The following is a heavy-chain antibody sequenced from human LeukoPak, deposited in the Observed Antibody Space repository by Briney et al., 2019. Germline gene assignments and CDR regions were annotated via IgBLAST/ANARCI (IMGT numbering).Heavy chain of an antibody. Sequence: SETLSLTCTVSGYSISSGYYWGWIRQPPGKGLEWIGSIYHSGSTNYNPSLKSRVTISVDTSKNQFSLKLSSVTAADTAVYYCARGIRWLRKFDYWGQGTLVTVSS. D-gene: IGHD5-24*01. CDR2: IYHSGST. V-gene: IGHV4-38-2*02. CDR3: ARGIRWLRKFDY. CDR1: GYSISSGYY. J-gene: IGHJ4*02.